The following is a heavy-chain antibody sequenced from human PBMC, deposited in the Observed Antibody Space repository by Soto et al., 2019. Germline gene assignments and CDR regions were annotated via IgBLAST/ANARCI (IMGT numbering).Heavy chain of an antibody. CDR3: ARGRKYYDFWSGYSHPRYYFNY. J-gene: IGHJ4*02. D-gene: IGHD3-3*01. CDR2: INHSGRT. V-gene: IGHV4-34*01. CDR1: VGSFSGYC. Sequence: SEALSLTCAVYVGSFSGYCWSWIRQPPGKGLEWIGEINHSGRTNYNPSLKSRVTISVDTSKSQFSLKLSSVTAADTAVYYCARGRKYYDFWSGYSHPRYYFNYWGQGTLVTVSS.